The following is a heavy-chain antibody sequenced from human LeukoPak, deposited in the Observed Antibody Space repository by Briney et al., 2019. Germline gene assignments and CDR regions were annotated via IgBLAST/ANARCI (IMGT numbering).Heavy chain of an antibody. Sequence: GGSLRLSCAASGFTLSSYEMNWVRQAPGKGLEWVSYISSSGSTIYYADSVKGRFTISRDNAKNSLYLQMNSLRAEDTAMYYCASTLNYYDSSATSMFLKYYFDYWGQGTLVTVSS. V-gene: IGHV3-48*03. CDR3: ASTLNYYDSSATSMFLKYYFDY. CDR1: GFTLSSYE. CDR2: ISSSGSTI. J-gene: IGHJ4*02. D-gene: IGHD3-22*01.